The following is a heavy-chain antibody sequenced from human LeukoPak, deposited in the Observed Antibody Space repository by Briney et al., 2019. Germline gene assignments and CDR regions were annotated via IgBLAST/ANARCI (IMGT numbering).Heavy chain of an antibody. D-gene: IGHD1-1*01. V-gene: IGHV4-39*01. CDR3: ARRHTTGTFRFDP. CDR2: VYYTGNT. J-gene: IGHJ5*02. Sequence: VKPSETLSLTCTVSGGSIINTNYYWDWIRQPPGKGLEWIGSVYYTGNTDDNPSLKSRVTVSVDTSKNQFSLKLSSVTAADTAVYYCARRHTTGTFRFDPWGQGTLVTVSS. CDR1: GGSIINTNYY.